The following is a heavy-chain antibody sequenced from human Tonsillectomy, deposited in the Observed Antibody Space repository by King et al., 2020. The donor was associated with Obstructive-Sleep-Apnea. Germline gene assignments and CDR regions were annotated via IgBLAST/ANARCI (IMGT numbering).Heavy chain of an antibody. V-gene: IGHV4-39*07. CDR3: ARVPRELPVDY. CDR2: IYYSGGT. D-gene: IGHD1-26*01. J-gene: IGHJ4*02. Sequence: LQLQESGPGLVKPSETLSLTCTVSCGSISSSSYYWGWIRQPPGKGLEWIGSIYYSGGTYYNPSLKSRVTISLDTSKNQFSLKLSSVTAADTAVYYCARVPRELPVDYWGQGTLVTVSS. CDR1: CGSISSSSYY.